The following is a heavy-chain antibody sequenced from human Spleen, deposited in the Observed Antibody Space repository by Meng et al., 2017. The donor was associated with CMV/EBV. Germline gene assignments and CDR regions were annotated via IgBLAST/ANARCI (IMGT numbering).Heavy chain of an antibody. CDR1: GGSFSGYY. Sequence: HLRQWGAGLLNPSETLSLTCAVYGGSFSGYYWSWIRQPPGKGLEWIGEINHSGSTNYNPSLKSRVTISVDTSKNQFSLKLSSVTAADTAVYYCARGGGRWLQPRALWYWGQGTLVTVSS. CDR3: ARGGGRWLQPRALWY. J-gene: IGHJ4*02. V-gene: IGHV4-34*01. D-gene: IGHD5-24*01. CDR2: INHSGST.